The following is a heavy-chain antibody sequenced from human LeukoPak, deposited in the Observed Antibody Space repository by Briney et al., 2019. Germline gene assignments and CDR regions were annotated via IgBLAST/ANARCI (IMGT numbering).Heavy chain of an antibody. CDR1: GYTFTSYA. CDR2: INAGNGNT. Sequence: ASVKVSCKASGYTFTSYAMHWVRQAPGQRLEWMGWINAGNGNTKYSQKFQGRVTITRDTSASTAYMELSSLRSEDTAVFYCARISLGAIWGYYYGMDVWGQGTTVTVSS. V-gene: IGHV1-3*01. D-gene: IGHD1-26*01. CDR3: ARISLGAIWGYYYGMDV. J-gene: IGHJ6*02.